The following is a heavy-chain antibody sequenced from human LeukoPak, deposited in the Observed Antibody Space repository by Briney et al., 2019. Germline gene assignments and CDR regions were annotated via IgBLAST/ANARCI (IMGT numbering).Heavy chain of an antibody. CDR2: INPNSGGT. CDR3: ARYYYDSSGFDY. J-gene: IGHJ4*02. V-gene: IGHV1-2*02. CDR1: GDTFTGFY. Sequence: ASVKVSCKASGDTFTGFYMHWVRQAPGQGLEWMGWINPNSGGTNYAQKFQGRVTMTRDTSISTAYMELSRLRSDDTAVYYCARYYYDSSGFDYWGQGTLVTVSS. D-gene: IGHD3-22*01.